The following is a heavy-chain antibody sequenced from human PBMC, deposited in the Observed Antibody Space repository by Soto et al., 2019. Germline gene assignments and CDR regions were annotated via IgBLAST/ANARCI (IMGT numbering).Heavy chain of an antibody. CDR2: ISSSSSDI. V-gene: IGHV3-21*01. Sequence: GGALILSCSASALTFRRYSMKWVRSAPGKGLEWVSFISSSSSDIYYADSMKGRFTISRDNAKNSLYLQMNSLRAEDTAVYYCARARGSGYYFDYWGQGTLVTVSS. CDR1: ALTFRRYS. D-gene: IGHD3-22*01. J-gene: IGHJ4*02. CDR3: ARARGSGYYFDY.